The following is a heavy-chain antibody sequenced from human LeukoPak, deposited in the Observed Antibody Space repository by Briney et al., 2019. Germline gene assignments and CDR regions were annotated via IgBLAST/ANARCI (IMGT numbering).Heavy chain of an antibody. Sequence: KPSETLSLTCTLSGGSISTYYWSWIRQPPGKGLEWIGYIYYSGSSGYNPSLKSRGTLSVDTSKNQFSLKLSSVTAADTAVYYCARGSITVVPAFDIWGQGTMVTVSS. CDR2: IYYSGSS. D-gene: IGHD3-3*01. V-gene: IGHV4-59*12. CDR3: ARGSITVVPAFDI. J-gene: IGHJ3*02. CDR1: GGSISTYY.